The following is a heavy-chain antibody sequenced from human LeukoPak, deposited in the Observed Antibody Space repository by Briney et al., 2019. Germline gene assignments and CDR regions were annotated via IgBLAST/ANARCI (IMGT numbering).Heavy chain of an antibody. CDR3: AKVRGYCSSTSCYTPYYFDY. Sequence: GGSLRLSCAASGFTFSSYAMSWVRHAPGKGLEWVSAISGSGGSTYYADSVKGRFTISRDNSKNTLYLQMNSLRAEDTAVYYCAKVRGYCSSTSCYTPYYFDYWGQGTLVTVSS. CDR1: GFTFSSYA. CDR2: ISGSGGST. V-gene: IGHV3-23*01. D-gene: IGHD2-2*02. J-gene: IGHJ4*02.